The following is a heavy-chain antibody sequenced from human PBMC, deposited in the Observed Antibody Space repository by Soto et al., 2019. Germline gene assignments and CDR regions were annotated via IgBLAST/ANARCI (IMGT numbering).Heavy chain of an antibody. J-gene: IGHJ4*02. CDR1: GFTFSNAW. V-gene: IGHV3-15*01. CDR3: TTDFKGDTAVDY. Sequence: GGSLRLSCAASGFTFSNAWMSWVRQASGKGLEWVGRIKSKTDGETTDYAAPVKGRFTISRDDSKNTLYLHMSSLQTEDTALYYCTTDFKGDTAVDYWGQGTLVTVSS. D-gene: IGHD5-18*01. CDR2: IKSKTDGETT.